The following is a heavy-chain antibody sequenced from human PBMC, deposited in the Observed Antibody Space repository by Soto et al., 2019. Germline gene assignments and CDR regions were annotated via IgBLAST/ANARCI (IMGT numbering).Heavy chain of an antibody. CDR2: IDWADDK. CDR1: GFSLSTTGVC. CDR3: SRAVGGFTYGYPDY. V-gene: IGHV2-70*01. J-gene: IGHJ4*02. Sequence: GSGPTLVNPTQTLTLTCTFSGFSLSTTGVCVSWIRHPPGKALEWLALIDWADDKYYSTSLKIRLTISKDTSKNQVVLTMTNVEPVDTATYFCSRAVGGFTYGYPDYWGQGTLVTVSS. D-gene: IGHD5-18*01.